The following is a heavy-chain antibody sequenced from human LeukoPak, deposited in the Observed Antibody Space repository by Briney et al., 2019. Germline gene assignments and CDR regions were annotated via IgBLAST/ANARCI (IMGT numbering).Heavy chain of an antibody. J-gene: IGHJ6*02. D-gene: IGHD2-15*01. CDR3: ARVRRVVGYFYYYGMDV. CDR1: GFTFSDYY. CDR2: ISSSGNTI. Sequence: GGSLRLSCAASGFTFSDYYMTWIRHAPGKGLEWVSYISSSGNTIYYTDSVKGRFIISRDNAKNSLSLQMSTLRAEDTAVYYCARVRRVVGYFYYYGMDVWGQGTTVTVSS. V-gene: IGHV3-11*01.